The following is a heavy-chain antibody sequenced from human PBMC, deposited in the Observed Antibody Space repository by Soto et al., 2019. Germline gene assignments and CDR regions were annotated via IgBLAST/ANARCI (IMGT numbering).Heavy chain of an antibody. J-gene: IGHJ6*04. CDR2: ISWISGSI. V-gene: IGHV3-9*01. D-gene: IGHD3-3*01. Sequence: GGSLRLSCAASGFTFDDYAMHWVRQAPGKGLEWVSGISWISGSIGYADSVKGRFTISRDNAKNSLYLQMNSLRAEDTALYYCAKDTRRITIFGVVIFPGAVMGVWGKGTTVTVSS. CDR3: AKDTRRITIFGVVIFPGAVMGV. CDR1: GFTFDDYA.